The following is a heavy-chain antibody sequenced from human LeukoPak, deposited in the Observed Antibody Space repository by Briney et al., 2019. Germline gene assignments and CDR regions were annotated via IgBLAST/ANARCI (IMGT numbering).Heavy chain of an antibody. CDR1: GFTFSSYG. V-gene: IGHV3-30*03. D-gene: IGHD5-12*01. CDR3: ARESGYEGVDY. Sequence: GGSLRLSCAASGFTFSSYGMHWVRQAPGKGLEWVAVISYDGSNKYYADSVKGRFTISRDNAKNSLYPQMNSLRAEDTAVYYCARESGYEGVDYWGQGTLVTVSS. CDR2: ISYDGSNK. J-gene: IGHJ4*02.